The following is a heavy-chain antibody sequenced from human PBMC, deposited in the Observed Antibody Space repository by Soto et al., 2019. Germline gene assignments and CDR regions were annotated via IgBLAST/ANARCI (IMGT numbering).Heavy chain of an antibody. CDR3: TTDRYNWNYPIYYYYGMDV. D-gene: IGHD1-7*01. CDR2: IKSKTDGGTT. V-gene: IGHV3-15*01. CDR1: GFTFSNAW. Sequence: PGGSLRLSCAASGFTFSNAWMSWVRQAPGKGLEWVGRIKSKTDGGTTGYAAPVKGRFTISRDDSKNTLYLQMNSLKTEDTAVYYCTTDRYNWNYPIYYYYGMDVWGQGTTVTVSS. J-gene: IGHJ6*02.